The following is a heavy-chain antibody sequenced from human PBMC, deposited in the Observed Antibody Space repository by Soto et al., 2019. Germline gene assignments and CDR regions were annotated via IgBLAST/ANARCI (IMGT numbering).Heavy chain of an antibody. J-gene: IGHJ6*02. CDR2: ISAYNGNT. CDR1: GYTFTSYG. CDR3: AREYHPGSLTMIVGPYYYGMDV. V-gene: IGHV1-18*01. Sequence: QVQLVQSGAEVKKPGASVKVSCKASGYTFTSYGISWVRQAPGQGLEWMGWISAYNGNTNYAQKLQGRVTMTTDTSTSTAYMELRSLRSDDTAVYYCAREYHPGSLTMIVGPYYYGMDVWGQGTTVTVSS. D-gene: IGHD3-22*01.